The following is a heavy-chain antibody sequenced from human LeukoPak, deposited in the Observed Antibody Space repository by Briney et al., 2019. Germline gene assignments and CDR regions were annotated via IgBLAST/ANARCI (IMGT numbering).Heavy chain of an antibody. CDR3: ARDGGYHASSGYYHSYYFDY. D-gene: IGHD3-22*01. V-gene: IGHV3-33*01. Sequence: GGSLRLSCGASGFVFSTYGVHWVRQAPGKGLGWGAVIWDDGSNQYYVDSVRGRFTIYRDNSKNTLYLQMNSLGPEDTAVYYCARDGGYHASSGYYHSYYFDYWGQGTLVTVSS. J-gene: IGHJ4*02. CDR2: IWDDGSNQ. CDR1: GFVFSTYG.